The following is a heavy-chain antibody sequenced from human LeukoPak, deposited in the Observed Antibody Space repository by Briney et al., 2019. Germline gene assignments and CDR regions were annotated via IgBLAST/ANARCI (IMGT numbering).Heavy chain of an antibody. CDR1: GGSISNDGYY. Sequence: PSQTLSLTCTVSGGSISNDGYYWNWIRQPPGKGLEWIGYMSNSGSTNYNPSLKSRLTISVDTSKNHLSLRLSSVTAADTAVYYCARGNYDDSYAYGGDFDSWGQGTLATVSS. CDR2: MSNSGST. J-gene: IGHJ4*02. V-gene: IGHV4-61*03. CDR3: ARGNYDDSYAYGGDFDS. D-gene: IGHD3-16*01.